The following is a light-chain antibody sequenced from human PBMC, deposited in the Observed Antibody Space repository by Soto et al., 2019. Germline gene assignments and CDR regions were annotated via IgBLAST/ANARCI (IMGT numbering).Light chain of an antibody. Sequence: DIQMTQPPSSLSASVGDRVTITCRASQSISSYLNWYQQKPGKAPKLLIYAASSLQSGVPSRFSGSGSGTDFTLTISRLQPEDFATYYCQQCYSTPITFGQGTRLEIK. J-gene: IGKJ5*01. V-gene: IGKV1-39*01. CDR1: QSISSY. CDR2: AAS. CDR3: QQCYSTPIT.